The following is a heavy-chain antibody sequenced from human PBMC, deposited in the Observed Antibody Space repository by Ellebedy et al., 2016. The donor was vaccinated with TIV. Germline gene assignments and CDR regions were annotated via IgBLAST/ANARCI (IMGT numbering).Heavy chain of an antibody. CDR3: AKDPAYCGGDCYSRGYYYYHLDV. Sequence: GESLKISXAASGFTVRSNCMTWVRQAPGKGLQWVSVIDSGDSTYYADSVKGRFTVSRDNSKNTLYLQMNSLRAEDTAVYYCAKDPAYCGGDCYSRGYYYYHLDVWGQGTTVTVSS. V-gene: IGHV3-53*01. D-gene: IGHD2-21*02. J-gene: IGHJ6*02. CDR2: IDSGDST. CDR1: GFTVRSNC.